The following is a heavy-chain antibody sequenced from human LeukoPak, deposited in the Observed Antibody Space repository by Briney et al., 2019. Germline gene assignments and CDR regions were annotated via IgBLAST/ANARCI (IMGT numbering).Heavy chain of an antibody. D-gene: IGHD5-12*01. CDR3: ARPTLYGGYSFDY. J-gene: IGHJ4*02. CDR1: GYTFTGYY. V-gene: IGHV1-2*02. Sequence: ASVKVSCKASGYTFTGYYMHWVRQAPGQGLEWMGWINPNSGGTNYAQKFQGRVTMTRDTSISTAYMELSRLRSDDTAVYYCARPTLYGGYSFDYWGQGTLVTVSS. CDR2: INPNSGGT.